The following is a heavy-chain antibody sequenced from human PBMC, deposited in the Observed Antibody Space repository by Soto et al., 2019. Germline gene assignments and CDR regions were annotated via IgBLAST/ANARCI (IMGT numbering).Heavy chain of an antibody. CDR2: IYASGRT. D-gene: IGHD3-9*01. CDR3: ARHFDVDPSLDQYYFDL. V-gene: IGHV4-4*07. CDR1: GVSITPYF. Sequence: QVQLHESGPGLVKPSETLSLTCTVSGVSITPYFLSWIRQPAGKAPEWVGHIYASGRTTYNPSLKSRVTMFVSQTQVSLRLTSVTAADTAVYYCARHFDVDPSLDQYYFDLWGRGAMVTVSS. J-gene: IGHJ2*01.